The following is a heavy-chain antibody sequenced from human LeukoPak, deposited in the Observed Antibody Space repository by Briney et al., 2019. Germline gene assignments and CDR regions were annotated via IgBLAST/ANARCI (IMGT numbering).Heavy chain of an antibody. Sequence: ASVKVSCKASGGTFSSYAISWVRQAPGQGLEWMGGIIPIFGTANYAQKFQGRVTITADESTSTAYMELSSLRSQDTAVYYCARDCSGGSCYFDYCGQGTLVTVSS. V-gene: IGHV1-69*13. CDR1: GGTFSSYA. CDR3: ARDCSGGSCYFDY. D-gene: IGHD2-15*01. J-gene: IGHJ4*02. CDR2: IIPIFGTA.